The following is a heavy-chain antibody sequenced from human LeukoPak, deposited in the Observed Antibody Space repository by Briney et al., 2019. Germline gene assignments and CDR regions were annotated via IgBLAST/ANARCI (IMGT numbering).Heavy chain of an antibody. CDR3: ARRGRNSSGWQDYL. D-gene: IGHD6-25*01. Sequence: PSETLSLTCTVSGGSVSSYYWSWIRQPPGKGLEWIANIYHTGSTNYNPSLSSRVTISIDTAKNQFSLKLTSVTAADTAVYYCARRGRNSSGWQDYLWGQGTLVTVSS. CDR2: IYHTGST. J-gene: IGHJ4*02. V-gene: IGHV4-59*02. CDR1: GGSVSSYY.